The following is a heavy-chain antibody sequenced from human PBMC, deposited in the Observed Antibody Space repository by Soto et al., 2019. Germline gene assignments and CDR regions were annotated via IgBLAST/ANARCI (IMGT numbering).Heavy chain of an antibody. CDR3: ARGRGYSYGDDY. J-gene: IGHJ4*02. CDR2: MNPNSGNT. D-gene: IGHD5-18*01. CDR1: GYTFTSYD. Sequence: ASVKVSCKASGYTFTSYDINWVRQATGQGLEWMGWMNPNSGNTGYAQKFQGRVTMTRNTSISTAYMELSSLRSEDTAVYYCARGRGYSYGDDYWGQGTLVTVSS. V-gene: IGHV1-8*01.